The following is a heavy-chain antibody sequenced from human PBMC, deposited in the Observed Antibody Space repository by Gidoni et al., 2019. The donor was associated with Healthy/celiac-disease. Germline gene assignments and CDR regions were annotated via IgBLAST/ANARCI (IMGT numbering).Heavy chain of an antibody. CDR1: GFTFSNAW. CDR2: IKSKTDGGTT. CDR3: TKIVGATTANDY. J-gene: IGHJ4*02. V-gene: IGHV3-15*07. D-gene: IGHD1-26*01. Sequence: EVQLVESGGGLVKPGGSLRLSCAASGFTFSNAWMNWVRQAPGKGLEWVGRIKSKTDGGTTDYAAPVKGRFTISRDDSKNTLYLQMNSLKTEDTAVYYCTKIVGATTANDYWGQGTLVTVSS.